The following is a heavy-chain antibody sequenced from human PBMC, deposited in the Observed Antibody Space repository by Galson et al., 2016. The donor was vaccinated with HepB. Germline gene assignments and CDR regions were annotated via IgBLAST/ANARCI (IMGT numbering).Heavy chain of an antibody. CDR3: ATLIVSAMSQISFTGEIDN. J-gene: IGHJ4*02. Sequence: SVKVSCKASGYAFTDYYLHWVRQAPGQGLEWMGWINPNSGGTSSPQKFQGRVTMTRDKSISTAYMELSRLRSDDTAVFYCATLIVSAMSQISFTGEIDNWGQGTLVTVSS. D-gene: IGHD1-26*01. CDR2: INPNSGGT. CDR1: GYAFTDYY. V-gene: IGHV1-2*02.